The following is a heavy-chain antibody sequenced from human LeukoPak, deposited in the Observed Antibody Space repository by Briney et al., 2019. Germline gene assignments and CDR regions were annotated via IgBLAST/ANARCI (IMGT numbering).Heavy chain of an antibody. CDR1: GYTFTGYY. J-gene: IGHJ3*02. Sequence: ASVKVSCKASGYTFTGYYMHWVRQAPGQGLEWMGWINPNSGGTNYAQKFQGRATMTRDTAISTAYMELSRLRSDDTAVYYCARVIGIVGATGAFDIWGQGTMVTVSS. CDR2: INPNSGGT. D-gene: IGHD1-26*01. V-gene: IGHV1-2*02. CDR3: ARVIGIVGATGAFDI.